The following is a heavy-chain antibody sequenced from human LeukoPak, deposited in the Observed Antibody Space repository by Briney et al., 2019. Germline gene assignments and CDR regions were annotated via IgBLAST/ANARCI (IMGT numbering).Heavy chain of an antibody. CDR1: GFTFSSYW. CDR3: ARALGAMGGLDY. D-gene: IGHD5-18*01. CDR2: INSDGSST. V-gene: IGHV3-74*01. J-gene: IGHJ4*02. Sequence: QPGGSLRRSCAASGFTFSSYWMHWVRQAPGKGLVWVSRINSDGSSTSYADSVKGRFTISRDNAKNTLYLQMNSLRAEDTAAYYCARALGAMGGLDYWGQGTLVTVSS.